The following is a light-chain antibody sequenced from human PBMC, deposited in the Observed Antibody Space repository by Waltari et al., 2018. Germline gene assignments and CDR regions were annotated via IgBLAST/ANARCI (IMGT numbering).Light chain of an antibody. CDR2: GAS. J-gene: IGKJ4*01. CDR1: QSVSSN. CDR3: QHRSNWPLT. V-gene: IGKV3-11*01. Sequence: EIVLTQSPATLSLSPGERADLSCRASQSVSSNLGWYQQKPGQAPRLLIYGASNRATGIPARFSGSGSGTDFTLIISSLEPEDFAVYYCQHRSNWPLTFGGGTKVEIK.